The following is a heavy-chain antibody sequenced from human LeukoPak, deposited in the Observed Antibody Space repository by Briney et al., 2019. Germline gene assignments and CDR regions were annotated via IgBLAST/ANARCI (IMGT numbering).Heavy chain of an antibody. CDR2: IIPIFGTA. V-gene: IGHV1-69*05. CDR1: GGTFSSYA. D-gene: IGHD3/OR15-3a*01. Sequence: GASVKVSCKASGGTFSSYAISWVRHAPGQGLEWMGRIIPIFGTANYAQKFQGRVPITTDESTSTAYMELNSLRSEDTAVYYCARDVQDSYFDYWGHGTLVTVSS. J-gene: IGHJ4*01. CDR3: ARDVQDSYFDY.